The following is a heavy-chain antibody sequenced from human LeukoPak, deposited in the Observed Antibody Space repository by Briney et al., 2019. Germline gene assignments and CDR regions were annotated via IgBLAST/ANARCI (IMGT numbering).Heavy chain of an antibody. CDR3: TYRGSSGWYFRY. Sequence: PGGSLRLSCAASGFTFSSYAMHWVRQAPGKGLERVAVISYDGSNKYYADSVKGRFTISRDNSKNTLYLQMNSLRAEDTAVYYCTYRGSSGWYFRYWGQGTLVTVSS. CDR1: GFTFSSYA. D-gene: IGHD6-19*01. V-gene: IGHV3-30-3*01. CDR2: ISYDGSNK. J-gene: IGHJ4*02.